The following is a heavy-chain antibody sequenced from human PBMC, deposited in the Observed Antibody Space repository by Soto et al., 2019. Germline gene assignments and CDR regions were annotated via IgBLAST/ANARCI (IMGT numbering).Heavy chain of an antibody. CDR1: GGSFSGYY. V-gene: IGHV4-34*01. Sequence: SETLSLTCAVYGGSFSGYYWSWIGQPPGKGLEWIGEINHSGSTNYNPSLKSRVTISVDTSKSQFSLQLGSVTVADTAVYYCARDHTTLNAFMYSYHRMEGWGQGTKVSV. J-gene: IGHJ6*02. D-gene: IGHD2-8*01. CDR3: ARDHTTLNAFMYSYHRMEG. CDR2: INHSGST.